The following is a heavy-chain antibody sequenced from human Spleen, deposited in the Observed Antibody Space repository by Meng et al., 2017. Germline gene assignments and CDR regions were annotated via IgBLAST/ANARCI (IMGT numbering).Heavy chain of an antibody. CDR2: ISFDGNNQ. Sequence: GESLKISCTSSASGITFNSFSMHWVRQAPGKGLEWVAVISFDGNNQNYADSVRGRFTISRDNSKSTVYLQLSSLRTEDTATYFCARGLLRLWEKRGASLRADSWGQGTLVTVSS. V-gene: IGHV3-30*04. J-gene: IGHJ4*02. CDR1: GITFNSFS. D-gene: IGHD2-21*01. CDR3: ARGLLRLWEKRGASLRADS.